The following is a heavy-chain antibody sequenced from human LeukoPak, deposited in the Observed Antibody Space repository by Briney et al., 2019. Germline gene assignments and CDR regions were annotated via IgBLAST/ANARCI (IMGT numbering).Heavy chain of an antibody. D-gene: IGHD1-26*01. Sequence: AGGSLRLSCAASGFTFSSYWMSWVRQAPGEGLEWVANIKQDGSEKYYVDSVKGRFTISRDNAKNSLYLQMNSLRAEDPAVYYCAKDLVVGALDYWGQGTLVTVSS. V-gene: IGHV3-7*01. CDR2: IKQDGSEK. J-gene: IGHJ4*02. CDR3: AKDLVVGALDY. CDR1: GFTFSSYW.